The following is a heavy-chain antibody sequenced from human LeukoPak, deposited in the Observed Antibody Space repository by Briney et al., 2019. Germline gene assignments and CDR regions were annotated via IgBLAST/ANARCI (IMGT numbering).Heavy chain of an antibody. CDR3: ASQRWLQSSFDY. CDR1: GFTLSSYW. V-gene: IGHV3-74*01. J-gene: IGHJ4*02. CDR2: INSDGSST. Sequence: GGSLRLSCAASGFTLSSYWMHWVRQAPGKGLVWVSRINSDGSSTNYADSVEGRFTISRDNAKNTLYLQMNSLRAEDTAVYYCASQRWLQSSFDYWGQGTLVTVSS. D-gene: IGHD5-24*01.